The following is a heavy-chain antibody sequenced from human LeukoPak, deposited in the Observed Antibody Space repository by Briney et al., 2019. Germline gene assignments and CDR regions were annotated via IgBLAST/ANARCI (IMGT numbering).Heavy chain of an antibody. CDR3: ARDRVGSGSPPPLQPLDC. CDR2: ISTSSNYI. D-gene: IGHD3-22*01. CDR1: GFTFNSYT. Sequence: PGESLRLSCAASGFTFNSYTMNWVRQAPGKGLEWVSSISTSSNYIYYADSLRGRFTISRDNAKNSLYLQMNSLRAEDTAVYFCARDRVGSGSPPPLQPLDCWGQGTLVTVSS. J-gene: IGHJ4*02. V-gene: IGHV3-21*01.